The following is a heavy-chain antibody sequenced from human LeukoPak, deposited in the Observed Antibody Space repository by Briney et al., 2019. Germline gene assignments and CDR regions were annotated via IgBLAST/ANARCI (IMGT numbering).Heavy chain of an antibody. J-gene: IGHJ3*01. D-gene: IGHD1-26*01. CDR1: GFTIGSYW. CDR2: IRQDGSEK. CDR3: ARAGYYGDDAFDL. Sequence: GGSLRLSCAASGFTIGSYWMSWVLQAPGKGLEWVANIRQDGSEKYYVDSVKGRLTISRDNAKNSLYLQMNSLRAEDTGIYYCARAGYYGDDAFDLWGQGTMVTVSS. V-gene: IGHV3-7*01.